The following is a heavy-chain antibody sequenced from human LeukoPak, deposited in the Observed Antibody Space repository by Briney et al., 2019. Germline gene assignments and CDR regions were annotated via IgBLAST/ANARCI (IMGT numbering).Heavy chain of an antibody. J-gene: IGHJ4*02. V-gene: IGHV4-59*08. Sequence: SETLSLTCTVSGGSISSYYWSWIRQPPGKGLEWIGYIYYSGSTYYNPSLKSRVTISVDTSKNQFSLKLSSVTAADTAVYYCARRGSGWYYFDYWGQGTLVTVSS. CDR2: IYYSGST. CDR1: GGSISSYY. D-gene: IGHD6-19*01. CDR3: ARRGSGWYYFDY.